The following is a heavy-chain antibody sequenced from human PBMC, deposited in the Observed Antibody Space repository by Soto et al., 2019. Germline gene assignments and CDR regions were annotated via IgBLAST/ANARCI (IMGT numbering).Heavy chain of an antibody. D-gene: IGHD6-13*01. Sequence: QVQLVQSGAEVKKPGASVKVSCKASGYTFTSYSISWVRQAPGQGLEWMGWINPYNGNTNYAQKLQDTVTMTTDTSKSPAYMELRSLRSDDTAVYYCARDLAAAGPFDYWGQGTLVTVSP. V-gene: IGHV1-18*01. CDR2: INPYNGNT. CDR3: ARDLAAAGPFDY. CDR1: GYTFTSYS. J-gene: IGHJ4*02.